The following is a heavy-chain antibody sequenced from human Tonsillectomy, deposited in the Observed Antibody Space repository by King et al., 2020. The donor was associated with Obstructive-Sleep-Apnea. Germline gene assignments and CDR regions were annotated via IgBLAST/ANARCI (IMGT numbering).Heavy chain of an antibody. D-gene: IGHD2-2*01. CDR2: ISYDGSNK. CDR1: GFTFSSYA. V-gene: IGHV3-30-3*01. J-gene: IGHJ6*02. CDR3: ARAPGVVVPAATHYYYGMDV. Sequence: VQLVESGGGVVQPGRSLRLSCAASGFTFSSYAMHWVRQAPGKGLEWVAVISYDGSNKYYADSVKGRFTISRDNSKNTLYLQMNSLRAEDTAVYYCARAPGVVVPAATHYYYGMDVWGQGTTVTVSS.